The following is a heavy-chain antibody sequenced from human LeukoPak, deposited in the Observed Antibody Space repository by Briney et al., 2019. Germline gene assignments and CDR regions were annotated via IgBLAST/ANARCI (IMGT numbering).Heavy chain of an antibody. Sequence: SQTLSLTCAISGDSVSSNSAAWNWIRQSPSRGLEWLGRTYYRSKWYNEYAVPVKSRIRINPDTSKNQASLQLNSVTPEDTAVYYCARTDSSGWYYFDYWGQGTLVTVSS. CDR3: ARTDSSGWYYFDY. J-gene: IGHJ4*02. CDR1: GDSVSSNSAA. V-gene: IGHV6-1*01. CDR2: TYYRSKWYN. D-gene: IGHD6-19*01.